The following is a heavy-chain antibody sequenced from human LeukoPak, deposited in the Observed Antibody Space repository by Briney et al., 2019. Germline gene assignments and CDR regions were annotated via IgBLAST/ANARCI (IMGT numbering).Heavy chain of an antibody. J-gene: IGHJ6*03. CDR1: GGSISSYY. D-gene: IGHD6-6*01. CDR2: IYTSGST. CDR3: AREGGGIGIAARNAYYYYYYMDV. V-gene: IGHV4-4*07. Sequence: SETLSLTCTVSGGSISSYYWTWIRQPAGKGLEWIGRIYTSGSTNYNPSLKSRVTMSVDTSKNQFSLKLSSVTAADTAVYYCAREGGGIGIAARNAYYYYYYMDVWGKGTTVTVSS.